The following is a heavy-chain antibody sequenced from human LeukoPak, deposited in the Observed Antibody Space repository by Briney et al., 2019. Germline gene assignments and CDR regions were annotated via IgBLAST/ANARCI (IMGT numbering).Heavy chain of an antibody. CDR3: ARVTDDYGDYDRYYFDY. V-gene: IGHV4-59*01. J-gene: IGHJ4*02. CDR2: IYYSGST. D-gene: IGHD4-17*01. CDR1: GGSISSYY. Sequence: SETLSLTCTVSGGSISSYYWSWIRQPPGKGLEWIGYIYYSGSTNYNPSLKSRVTISVDTSKNQFSLKLSSVTAADTAVYYCARVTDDYGDYDRYYFDYWGQGTLVTVSS.